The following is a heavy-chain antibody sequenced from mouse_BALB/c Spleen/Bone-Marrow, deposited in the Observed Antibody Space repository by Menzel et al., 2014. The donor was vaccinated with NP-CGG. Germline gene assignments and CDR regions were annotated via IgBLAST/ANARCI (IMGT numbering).Heavy chain of an antibody. V-gene: IGHV14-3*02. J-gene: IGHJ2*01. CDR3: ANYYCGCYFDY. D-gene: IGHD1-1*01. CDR2: IDPANGNT. Sequence: VQLQQSGAELVEPGASVKLSCTASGFNIKDTYMHWVKQRPEQGLEWIGRIDPANGNTKYDPKFQDKATITADTSSNTAYLQLSSLTSEDTAVYYCANYYCGCYFDYWGQGTTRTVSS. CDR1: GFNIKDTY.